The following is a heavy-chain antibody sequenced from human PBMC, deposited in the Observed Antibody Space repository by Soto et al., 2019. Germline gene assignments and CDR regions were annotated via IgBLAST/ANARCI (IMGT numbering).Heavy chain of an antibody. J-gene: IGHJ4*02. CDR1: GFTFSSYS. CDR2: ISSSSSYI. CDR3: ARDCARLGTYYFDY. Sequence: GGSLRLSCAASGFTFSSYSMNWVRQAPGKGLEWVSSISSSSSYIYYADSVKGRFTISRDNAKNSPYLQMNSLRAEDTAVYYCARDCARLGTYYFDYCGQGTMVTVYS. V-gene: IGHV3-21*01. D-gene: IGHD6-6*01.